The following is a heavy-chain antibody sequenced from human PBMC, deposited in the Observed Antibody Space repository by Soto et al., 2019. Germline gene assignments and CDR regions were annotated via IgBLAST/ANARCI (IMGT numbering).Heavy chain of an antibody. D-gene: IGHD3-22*01. J-gene: IGHJ5*02. Sequence: ASVKVSCKASGGTFSSYAISWVRQAPGQGLEWMGGIIPIVGTANYAQKFQGRVTITADESTSTAYMELSSLRSEDTAVYYCARDTKYYDSSAENWFDPWGQGTLVTVSS. CDR3: ARDTKYYDSSAENWFDP. CDR2: IIPIVGTA. V-gene: IGHV1-69*13. CDR1: GGTFSSYA.